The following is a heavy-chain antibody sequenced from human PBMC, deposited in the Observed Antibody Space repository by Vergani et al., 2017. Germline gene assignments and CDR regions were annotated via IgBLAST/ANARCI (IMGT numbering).Heavy chain of an antibody. D-gene: IGHD2-8*01. CDR1: GFTFSHYS. J-gene: IGHJ4*02. Sequence: EVQMVESGGGLVKPGGSLRLSCVASGFTFSHYSMNWVRQAPGKGLEWVSSISGNNDDVYYADSVKGRFTIYRDNAKNSLYLDMSSLRAEDTAVYYCARGYCTHSISGGKVDSLGQGTLVTVSS. V-gene: IGHV3-21*01. CDR2: ISGNNDDV. CDR3: ARGYCTHSISGGKVDS.